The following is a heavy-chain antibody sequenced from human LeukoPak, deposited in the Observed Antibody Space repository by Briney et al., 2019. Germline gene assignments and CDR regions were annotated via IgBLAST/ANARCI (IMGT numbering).Heavy chain of an antibody. J-gene: IGHJ4*02. Sequence: SETLSLTCTVSGGSTSSHYWSWIRQPPGKGLEWIGYIYYSGSTNYNPSLKSRVTISVDTSKNQFSLKLSSVTAADTAVYYCARVVAAAGFPVDYWGQGTLVTVSS. V-gene: IGHV4-59*11. CDR2: IYYSGST. CDR3: ARVVAAAGFPVDY. CDR1: GGSTSSHY. D-gene: IGHD6-13*01.